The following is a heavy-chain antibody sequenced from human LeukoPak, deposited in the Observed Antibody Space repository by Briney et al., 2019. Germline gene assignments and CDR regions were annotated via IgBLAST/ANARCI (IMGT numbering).Heavy chain of an antibody. Sequence: GGSLRLSCTAFGFTFGDYLMSWFRQAPGEGLEWIGFISGGATEYAASVKGRFTISRDDSTSIAYLQMNSLTTEDTAVYYCSRGSGWLSVYWGQGTLVTVSS. J-gene: IGHJ4*02. V-gene: IGHV3-49*03. CDR1: GFTFGDYL. CDR3: SRGSGWLSVY. D-gene: IGHD6-19*01. CDR2: ISGGAT.